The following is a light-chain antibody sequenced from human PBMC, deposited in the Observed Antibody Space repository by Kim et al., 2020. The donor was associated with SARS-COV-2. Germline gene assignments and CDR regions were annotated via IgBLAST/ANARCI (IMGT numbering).Light chain of an antibody. CDR1: KSNNSW. V-gene: IGKV1-5*01. CDR3: HQYQSYPDT. Sequence: SAAVGDSVTSTCRDSKSNNSWLAWYQQQPGTAPKLLIYDASSLQSGVPPRGSGRGSGIEFTLTISSLQHDDFANYYRHQYQSYPDTFGQGTKLEI. J-gene: IGKJ2*01. CDR2: DAS.